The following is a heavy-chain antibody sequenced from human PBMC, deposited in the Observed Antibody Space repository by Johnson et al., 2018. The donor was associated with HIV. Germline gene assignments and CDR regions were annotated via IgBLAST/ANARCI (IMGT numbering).Heavy chain of an antibody. CDR1: GFTVSSDY. CDR2: IYSGGST. CDR3: VCLRVSLSAFDI. V-gene: IGHV3-66*01. D-gene: IGHD2-21*01. J-gene: IGHJ3*02. Sequence: MQLVESGGGLVQPGGSLRLSCAASGFTVSSDYMTWVRQAPGKGLEWVSIIYSGGSTYYTRSVKGRFTISRDNAKNSLYLQMNSLRAEDTAVYYCVCLRVSLSAFDIWGQGTMVTVSS.